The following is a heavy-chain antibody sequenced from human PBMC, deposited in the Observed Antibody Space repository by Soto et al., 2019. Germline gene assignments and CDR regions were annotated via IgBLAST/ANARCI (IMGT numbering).Heavy chain of an antibody. Sequence: EVQLVESGGGLVQPGGSLRLSCAASGFTFSDHYMDWVRQAPGKGLEWVGRTRNKANSYTTEYAASVKGRFTISRDDSDNSVYLQMNSLKTEDTAVYYCARCSYATGWYFDLWGRGTLVTVSS. CDR1: GFTFSDHY. J-gene: IGHJ2*01. CDR2: TRNKANSYTT. D-gene: IGHD2-2*01. V-gene: IGHV3-72*01. CDR3: ARCSYATGWYFDL.